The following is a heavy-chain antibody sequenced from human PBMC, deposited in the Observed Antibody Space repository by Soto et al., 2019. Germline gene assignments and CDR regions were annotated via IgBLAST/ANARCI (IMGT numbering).Heavy chain of an antibody. Sequence: GGSLRLSCSASGFTFSSYAMHWVRQAPGKGLECVALILSDGDNENYADSVKGRFTISRDNSKNTLDLQMNSLRAEDTAVYYCARDQRIWPFEYYGMDVWGQGTTVTVSS. V-gene: IGHV3-30-3*01. D-gene: IGHD2-15*01. CDR3: ARDQRIWPFEYYGMDV. CDR2: ILSDGDNE. CDR1: GFTFSSYA. J-gene: IGHJ6*02.